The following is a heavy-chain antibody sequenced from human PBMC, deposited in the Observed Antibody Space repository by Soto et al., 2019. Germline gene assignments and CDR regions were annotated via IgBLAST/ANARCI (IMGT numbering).Heavy chain of an antibody. V-gene: IGHV1-69*08. J-gene: IGHJ6*02. CDR2: VIPVLTTT. CDR3: ARRRYCGYDCYHKHYYGMDV. D-gene: IGHD2-21*02. CDR1: GDTFSSYI. Sequence: QVQLVQSGAEVKKPGSSVRVSCRSSGDTFSSYIVNWLRLAPGRGLEWMGRVIPVLTTTDYAQNFRGRVTIRAYRSTHTVYLDLSSLRSDDTAVYYCARRRYCGYDCYHKHYYGMDVWGQGSLVTVAS.